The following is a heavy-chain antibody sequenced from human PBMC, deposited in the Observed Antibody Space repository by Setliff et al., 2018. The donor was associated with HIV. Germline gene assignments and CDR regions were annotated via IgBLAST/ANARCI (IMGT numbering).Heavy chain of an antibody. V-gene: IGHV4-61*01. CDR1: GGSFIGSSFQ. J-gene: IGHJ6*03. CDR2: IAYSGTT. D-gene: IGHD6-6*01. CDR3: ASEAWTSYRSSSGYYYYYMDV. Sequence: PSETLSLTCTVSGGSFIGSSFQSTWIRQTPGKGLEWIADIAYSGTTMYTNYNPSLKSRVTISVDTSKNQFSLKLSSVTAADTAVYYCASEAWTSYRSSSGYYYYYMDVWGKGTTVTVSS.